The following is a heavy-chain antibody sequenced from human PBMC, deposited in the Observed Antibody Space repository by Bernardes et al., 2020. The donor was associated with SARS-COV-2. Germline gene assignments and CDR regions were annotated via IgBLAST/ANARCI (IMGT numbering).Heavy chain of an antibody. CDR2: IKQDGSEK. J-gene: IGHJ4*02. CDR1: GFTFSSYC. Sequence: GGSLRLSCAASGFTFSSYCMSWVRQAPGKGLEWVANIKQDGSEKYYVDSVKGRFTISRDNAKNSLYLQMNSLRAEDTAVYYCARESSSGDYWGQGTLVTVSS. V-gene: IGHV3-7*01. D-gene: IGHD6-13*01. CDR3: ARESSSGDY.